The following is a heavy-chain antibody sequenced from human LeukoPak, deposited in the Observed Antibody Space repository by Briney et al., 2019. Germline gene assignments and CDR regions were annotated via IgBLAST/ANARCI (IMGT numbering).Heavy chain of an antibody. V-gene: IGHV4-61*09. D-gene: IGHD3-10*01. CDR3: ARGWFGELNGLDV. Sequence: SQTLSLTCTVSGGSISSGSYHWSWIRQPAGKGLEWIGYIYSSGNTKYNPSLKSRVTISVDTSKNQFSLKLNSVTAADTAVYYCARGWFGELNGLDVWGQGTTVTVSS. CDR2: IYSSGNT. J-gene: IGHJ6*02. CDR1: GGSISSGSYH.